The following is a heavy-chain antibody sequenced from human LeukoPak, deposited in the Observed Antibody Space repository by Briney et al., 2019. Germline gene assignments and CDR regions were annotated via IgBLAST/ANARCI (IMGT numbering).Heavy chain of an antibody. CDR3: VKYHNSCYSV. D-gene: IGHD2-15*01. V-gene: IGHV3-64D*06. CDR2: ISTDGGGT. CDR1: GFTFNTYA. J-gene: IGHJ4*02. Sequence: PGGSLRLSCSASGFTFNTYAMHRVRQAPGKGLEYVSAISTDGGGTYYADSVKGRFTISRDNSKNTLSLQMSSLRAEDTAVYYCVKYHNSCYSVWGQGTLVTVSS.